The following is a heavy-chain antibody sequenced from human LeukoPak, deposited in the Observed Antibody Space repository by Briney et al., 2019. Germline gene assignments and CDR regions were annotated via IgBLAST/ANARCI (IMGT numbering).Heavy chain of an antibody. J-gene: IGHJ6*03. CDR2: IIPIFGTA. V-gene: IGHV1-69*05. CDR3: ARGPRGVGYCTNGVCYRSYYYYMDV. CDR1: GGTFSSYA. D-gene: IGHD2-8*01. Sequence: ASVKVSCKASGGTFSSYAISWVRQAPGQGLEWMGGIIPIFGTANYAQKFQGRVPITTDESTSTSYMELSSLRSEYTAVYYCARGPRGVGYCTNGVCYRSYYYYMDVWGKGTTVTVSS.